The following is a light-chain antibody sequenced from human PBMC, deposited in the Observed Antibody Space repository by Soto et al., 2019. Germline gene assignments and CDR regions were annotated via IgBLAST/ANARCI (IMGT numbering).Light chain of an antibody. CDR1: ISDVGGYNY. Sequence: QSSLTQPASVSAPPGQSITISCTGSISDVGGYNYVSWYQQQPGKAPKLLIYEVNNRPSGVSDRFSGSKSGNTASLTISGLQAGDEADYYCTSNTRSSPYVFGTGTKVTVL. CDR3: TSNTRSSPYV. V-gene: IGLV2-14*01. CDR2: EVN. J-gene: IGLJ1*01.